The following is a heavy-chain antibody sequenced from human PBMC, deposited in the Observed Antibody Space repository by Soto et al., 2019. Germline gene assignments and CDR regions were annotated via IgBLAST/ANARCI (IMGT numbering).Heavy chain of an antibody. CDR3: ARVSSSPFYYYYGMDV. D-gene: IGHD6-6*01. CDR1: GFTASSNY. CDR2: IYSGGST. J-gene: IGHJ6*02. Sequence: GGSLRLSCAASGFTASSNYMSWVRQAPGKGLEWVSVIYSGGSTYYADSVKGRFTISRDNSKNTLYLQMNSLRAEDTAVYYCARVSSSPFYYYYGMDVWGQGTTVTVSS. V-gene: IGHV3-53*01.